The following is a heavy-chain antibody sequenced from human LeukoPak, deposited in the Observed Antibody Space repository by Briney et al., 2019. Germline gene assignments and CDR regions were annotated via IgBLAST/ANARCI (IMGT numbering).Heavy chain of an antibody. CDR1: GFTFSSYA. J-gene: IGHJ4*02. CDR3: ARDSGFSGTQRGEY. CDR2: ISSNGGST. V-gene: IGHV3-64*01. Sequence: GRSLRLSCAASGFTFSSYAMHWVRQAPGKGLEYVSAISSNGGSTYYANSVKGRFTISRDNSKNTLYLQMNSLSAEDTAVYYCARDSGFSGTQRGEYWGQGTLVTVSS. D-gene: IGHD3/OR15-3a*01.